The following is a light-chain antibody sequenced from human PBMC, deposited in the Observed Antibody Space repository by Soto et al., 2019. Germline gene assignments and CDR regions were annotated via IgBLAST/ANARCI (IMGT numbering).Light chain of an antibody. Sequence: DTMLTQSACALSLSTGETATLTCSASHSVSSTFLAWYQQKPGQAPTLLIYDADTRATGIPDRFSGSGFGTHFTLTISSLEPEDFAMYYCQQSASSVTFGQGTRLEIK. J-gene: IGKJ5*01. CDR2: DAD. CDR3: QQSASSVT. CDR1: HSVSSTF. V-gene: IGKV3-20*01.